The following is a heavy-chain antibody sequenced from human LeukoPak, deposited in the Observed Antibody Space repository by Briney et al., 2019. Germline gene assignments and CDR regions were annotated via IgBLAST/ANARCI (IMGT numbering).Heavy chain of an antibody. CDR3: ARHRESVGATEVDY. CDR2: IYYSGST. V-gene: IGHV4-39*01. D-gene: IGHD1-26*01. CDR1: GGSISSSSYY. J-gene: IGHJ4*02. Sequence: SETLSLTCTVSGGSISSSSYYWGWIRQPPGKGLEWIGSIYYSGSTYYNPSLKSRVTISVDTSKNRFSLKLSSVAAADTAVYYCARHRESVGATEVDYWGQGTLVTVSS.